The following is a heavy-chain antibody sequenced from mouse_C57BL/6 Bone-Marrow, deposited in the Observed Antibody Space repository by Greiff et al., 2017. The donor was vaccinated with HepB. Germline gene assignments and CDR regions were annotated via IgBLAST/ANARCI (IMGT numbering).Heavy chain of an antibody. CDR3: ARGGNSYAMDY. J-gene: IGHJ4*01. D-gene: IGHD2-1*01. CDR2: IDPSDSYT. CDR1: GYTFTSYW. Sequence: QVQLQQPGAELVMPGASVKLSCKASGYTFTSYWMHWVKQRPGQGLEWIGEIDPSDSYTNYNQKFKGKSTLTVYKSSSTAYMQLSSLTSEDSAVYYWARGGNSYAMDYWGQGTSVTVSS. V-gene: IGHV1-69*01.